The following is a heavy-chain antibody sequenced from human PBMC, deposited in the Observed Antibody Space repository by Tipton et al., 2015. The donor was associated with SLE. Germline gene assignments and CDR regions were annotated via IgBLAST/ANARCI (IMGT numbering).Heavy chain of an antibody. CDR3: ARGNFDY. Sequence: TLSLTCAVYGGSFSGYYWSWIRQPPGKGLEWIGEINHSGSTNYNPSLKSRVTISVDTSKNQFSLKLSSVTAADTAVYYCARGNFDYWGQGTLVTVSS. CDR1: GGSFSGYY. CDR2: INHSGST. V-gene: IGHV4-34*01. J-gene: IGHJ4*02.